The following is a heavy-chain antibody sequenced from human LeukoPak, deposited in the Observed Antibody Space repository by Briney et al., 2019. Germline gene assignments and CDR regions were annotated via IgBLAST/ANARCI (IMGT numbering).Heavy chain of an antibody. J-gene: IGHJ6*03. CDR3: ARLGGRPNIYYYYYYYMDV. D-gene: IGHD2-15*01. V-gene: IGHV4-59*12. CDR2: IYYSGST. Sequence: SETLSLTCTVSGGSISSYYWSWIRQPPGKGLEWIGYIYYSGSTNCNPSLKSRVTISVDTSKNQFSLKLSSVTAADTAVYYCARLGGRPNIYYYYYYYMDVWGKGTTVTISS. CDR1: GGSISSYY.